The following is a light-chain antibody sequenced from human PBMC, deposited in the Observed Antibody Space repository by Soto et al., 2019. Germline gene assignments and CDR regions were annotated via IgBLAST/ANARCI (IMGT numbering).Light chain of an antibody. CDR1: QTIGTY. CDR3: QQSYSAPRT. CDR2: GAS. J-gene: IGKJ2*01. V-gene: IGKV1-39*01. Sequence: DIQMTQSPSSLSASVGDRISITCRASQTIGTYLSWYQQKPGKAPKLLIYGASNLQSGVPSRFSGSGSETRFTLTISSLQPEDFATYYCQQSYSAPRTFGQGTKVDIK.